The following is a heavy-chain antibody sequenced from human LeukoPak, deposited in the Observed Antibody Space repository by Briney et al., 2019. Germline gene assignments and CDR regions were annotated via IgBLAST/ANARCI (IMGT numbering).Heavy chain of an antibody. D-gene: IGHD5-18*01. Sequence: ASVKVSCKASGYTFTGYYMHWVRQAPGQGLEWMGWINPNSGGTNYAQKFQGRVTMTADASTSTAYMDLRSLRSDDTAVYYCARDLGYNSGYRDLDYWGQGTLVTVSS. CDR1: GYTFTGYY. J-gene: IGHJ4*02. V-gene: IGHV1-2*02. CDR3: ARDLGYNSGYRDLDY. CDR2: INPNSGGT.